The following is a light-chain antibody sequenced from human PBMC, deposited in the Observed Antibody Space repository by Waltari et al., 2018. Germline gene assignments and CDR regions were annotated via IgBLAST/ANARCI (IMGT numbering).Light chain of an antibody. CDR2: EVS. V-gene: IGLV2-14*01. CDR1: SEDLGNYTY. J-gene: IGLJ3*02. Sequence: QSALTQVAAVSGAPGQSITISCTGTSEDLGNYTYVYCFQQNPGKAPKVNIYEVSNRPSRVSERFSGSKSGDTASLTISGLQAEDEAHYYCISYTSANTWVFGGGTKLTVL. CDR3: ISYTSANTWV.